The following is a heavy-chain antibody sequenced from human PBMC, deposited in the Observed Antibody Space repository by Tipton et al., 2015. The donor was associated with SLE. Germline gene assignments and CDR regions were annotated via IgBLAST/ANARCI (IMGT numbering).Heavy chain of an antibody. D-gene: IGHD3-9*01. CDR1: GLTFSNHA. CDR2: IYSGGSVS. J-gene: IGHJ3*02. CDR3: AKELTIWAFDI. Sequence: SLRLSCAASGLTFSNHAMSWVRQAPGRGLEWVSIIYSGGSVSYYGDSVKGRTTFSRDDSKNTLYLQMNSLRAEDTAVYYCAKELTIWAFDIWGQGTMVTVSS. V-gene: IGHV3-23*03.